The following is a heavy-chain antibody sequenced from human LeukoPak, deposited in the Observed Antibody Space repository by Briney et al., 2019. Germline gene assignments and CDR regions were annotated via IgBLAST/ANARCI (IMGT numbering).Heavy chain of an antibody. CDR2: IYYSGST. J-gene: IGHJ4*02. D-gene: IGHD4/OR15-4a*01. CDR1: GGSVSSGSYY. CDR3: ARENHNYGDYYFDY. V-gene: IGHV4-61*01. Sequence: SETLSLTCTVSGGSVSSGSYYWSWLRQPPGKGLEWIGYIYYSGSTSYNPSLKSRVTISLDTSKIQFSLKLSSVTAADTAVYYCARENHNYGDYYFDYWGQGTLVTVSS.